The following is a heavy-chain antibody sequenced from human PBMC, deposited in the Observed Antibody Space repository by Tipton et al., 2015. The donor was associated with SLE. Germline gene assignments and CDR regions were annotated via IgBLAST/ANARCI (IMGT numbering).Heavy chain of an antibody. J-gene: IGHJ4*02. CDR2: VSYTGST. Sequence: TLSLTCTVSGGSISSYSWSWIRQPPGKGLEWIGYVSYTGSTNYNPSLKSRVTISLGTSKNQFSLKLSSVTAADTAVYYCGVGLDYWGQGTLVTVSS. D-gene: IGHD3-10*01. CDR1: GGSISSYS. CDR3: GVGLDY. V-gene: IGHV4-59*07.